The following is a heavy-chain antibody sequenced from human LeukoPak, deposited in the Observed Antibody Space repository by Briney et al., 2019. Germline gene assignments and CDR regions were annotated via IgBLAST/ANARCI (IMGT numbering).Heavy chain of an antibody. J-gene: IGHJ6*03. D-gene: IGHD6-13*01. Sequence: SETLSLTCTVSGGSISSYYWSWIRQPPGKGLEWIGYIYYSGSTNYNPSLKSRVTISVDTSKNQFSLKLSSVTAADTAVYYCARLAYSSSWKYYYYMDVWGKGTTVTVSS. CDR2: IYYSGST. V-gene: IGHV4-59*08. CDR1: GGSISSYY. CDR3: ARLAYSSSWKYYYYMDV.